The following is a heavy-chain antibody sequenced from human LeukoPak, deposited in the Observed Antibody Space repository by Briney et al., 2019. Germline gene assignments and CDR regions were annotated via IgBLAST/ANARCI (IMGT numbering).Heavy chain of an antibody. CDR1: GYSFTSYW. V-gene: IGHV5-51*01. D-gene: IGHD3-22*01. Sequence: GESLKISCKGSGYSFTSYWIGWVRQMPGKGPEWMGIFNPGGSDTRYSPSFQGQVTISGDKSISTAYLQWSSLRASDTAIYYCARRVGGSGYSDKWGQGTLVTVSS. CDR3: ARRVGGSGYSDK. J-gene: IGHJ4*02. CDR2: FNPGGSDT.